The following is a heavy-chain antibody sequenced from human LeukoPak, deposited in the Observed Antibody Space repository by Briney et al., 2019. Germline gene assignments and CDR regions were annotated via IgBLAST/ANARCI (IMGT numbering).Heavy chain of an antibody. Sequence: GESLKISCKGSGYSFTSYWIGWVRQMPGKGLEWMGIIYPGDSDTRYSPSFQGQVTISADKSISTAYLQWSSLKASDTAMYYYTRLEDYYGSGSYYKTPAFDYWGQGTLVTVSS. CDR3: TRLEDYYGSGSYYKTPAFDY. V-gene: IGHV5-51*01. CDR2: IYPGDSDT. CDR1: GYSFTSYW. J-gene: IGHJ4*02. D-gene: IGHD3-10*01.